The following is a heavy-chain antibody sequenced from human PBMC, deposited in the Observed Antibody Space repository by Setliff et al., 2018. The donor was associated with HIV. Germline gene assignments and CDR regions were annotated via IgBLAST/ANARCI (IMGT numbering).Heavy chain of an antibody. CDR1: GGSISSHY. J-gene: IGHJ3*02. CDR3: ARGLDSWSSHVFDM. V-gene: IGHV4-59*11. D-gene: IGHD6-6*01. CDR2: IYYSGST. Sequence: SETLSLTCTVSGGSISSHYWSWIRQPPGKGLEWIGSIYYSGSTNYNPSLESRLTISVDTSRNQFSLKLSSVTAADTAVYYCARGLDSWSSHVFDMWGQGTMVTVSS.